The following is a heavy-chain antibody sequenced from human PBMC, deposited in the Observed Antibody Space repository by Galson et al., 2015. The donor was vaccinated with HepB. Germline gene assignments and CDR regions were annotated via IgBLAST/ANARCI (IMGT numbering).Heavy chain of an antibody. J-gene: IGHJ3*02. CDR1: GFTFSSYA. CDR2: ISYDGSNK. CDR3: ARSGNNWNYIAFDI. V-gene: IGHV3-30-3*01. D-gene: IGHD1-7*01. Sequence: SLRLSCAASGFTFSSYAMHWARQAPGKGLEWVAVISYDGSNKYYADPVKGRFTISRDNSKNTLYLQMNSLRAEDTAVYYCARSGNNWNYIAFDIWGQGTMVTVSS.